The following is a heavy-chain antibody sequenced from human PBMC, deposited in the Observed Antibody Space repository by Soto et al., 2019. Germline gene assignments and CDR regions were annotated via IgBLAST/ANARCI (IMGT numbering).Heavy chain of an antibody. CDR1: GYTFTSYY. CDR3: ALEYSSSSRSDY. V-gene: IGHV1-46*01. D-gene: IGHD6-6*01. Sequence: ASVKVSCKASGYTFTSYYMHWVRQAPGQGLEWMGIINPSGGSTSYAQKFQGRVTMTRDTSTSTAYMELSSLRSDDTAVYYCALEYSSSSRSDYWGQGTLVTVSS. J-gene: IGHJ4*02. CDR2: INPSGGST.